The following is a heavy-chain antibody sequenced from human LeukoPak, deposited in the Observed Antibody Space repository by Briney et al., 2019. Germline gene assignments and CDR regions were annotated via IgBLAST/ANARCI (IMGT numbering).Heavy chain of an antibody. CDR2: INHSGST. J-gene: IGHJ6*03. V-gene: IGHV4-34*01. Sequence: SETLFLTCAVYGGSFSGYYWSWIRQPPGKGLEWIGEINHSGSTNYNPSLKSRVTISVDTSKNQFSLKLSSVTAADTAVYYCARGVSNYYGSGSYYNYYYYYYMDVWGKGTTVTVSS. CDR1: GGSFSGYY. D-gene: IGHD3-10*01. CDR3: ARGVSNYYGSGSYYNYYYYYYMDV.